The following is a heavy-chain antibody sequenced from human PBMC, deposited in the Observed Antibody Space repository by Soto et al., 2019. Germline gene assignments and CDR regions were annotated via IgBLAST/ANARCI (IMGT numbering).Heavy chain of an antibody. Sequence: GXSLILSCAASGFTFSSYAMSWVRQAPLKGLQWVSAISGSGGSTYYADSVKGRFTISRDNSKNTLYLQMNSLRAEDTAVYYCAKGYTTYGSGSYRAFDYWGQGTLVTVSS. D-gene: IGHD3-10*01. CDR2: ISGSGGST. CDR1: GFTFSSYA. CDR3: AKGYTTYGSGSYRAFDY. J-gene: IGHJ4*02. V-gene: IGHV3-23*01.